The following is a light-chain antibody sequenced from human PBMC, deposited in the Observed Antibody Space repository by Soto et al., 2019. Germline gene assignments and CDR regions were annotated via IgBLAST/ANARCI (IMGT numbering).Light chain of an antibody. CDR3: GTREGSLYAGV. J-gene: IGLJ2*01. CDR2: DNN. CDR1: SSNIGNNY. V-gene: IGLV1-51*01. Sequence: QSVLTQPPSVSAAPGQKVTISCSGSSSNIGNNYVSWYQQLPGTAPKLLIYDNNKRPSGIPDRFSGSKSGTSATLGITGLQTGDEADYYCGTREGSLYAGVFGGGTKVTVL.